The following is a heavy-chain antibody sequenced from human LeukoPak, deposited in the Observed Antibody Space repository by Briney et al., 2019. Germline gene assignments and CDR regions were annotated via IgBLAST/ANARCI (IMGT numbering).Heavy chain of an antibody. CDR1: GFTFSTYS. CDR2: ISSGSGTI. D-gene: IGHD3-10*01. CDR3: ARDYYSDY. Sequence: GGSLRLSCAASGFTFSTYSMSWVRQAPGKGLEWVSYISSGSGTIYYADPVKGRFTISRDNAKNSLYLQMNSLRAEDTAVYYCARDYYSDYWGQGTLVTVSS. V-gene: IGHV3-48*01. J-gene: IGHJ4*02.